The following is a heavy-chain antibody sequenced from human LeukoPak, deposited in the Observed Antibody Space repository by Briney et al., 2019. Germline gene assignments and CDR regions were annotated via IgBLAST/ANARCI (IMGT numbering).Heavy chain of an antibody. J-gene: IGHJ3*02. D-gene: IGHD5-24*01. CDR2: VHTSGST. V-gene: IGHV4-4*07. CDR3: ARVRDGYRIDAFDI. Sequence: SETLSLTCTVSGGSITSYYWSWIRQPAGKGLDWIGRVHTSGSTNYNPSLKSRVTMSVDTSKNQFSLKLSSVTAADTAVYYCARVRDGYRIDAFDIWGQGTMVTVSS. CDR1: GGSITSYY.